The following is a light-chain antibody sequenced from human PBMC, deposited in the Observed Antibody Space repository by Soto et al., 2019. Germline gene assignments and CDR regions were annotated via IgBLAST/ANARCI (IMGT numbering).Light chain of an antibody. Sequence: DIQTTQFPSSLSASVGDRVTLTCQASQGISNYLNWYQQKPGKAPKLLIYDASTLETGVPSRFSGSGYGTEFTFTISGLQPEDVATYYCQQYESLVHFGGGTKVDIK. J-gene: IGKJ4*01. V-gene: IGKV1-33*01. CDR1: QGISNY. CDR2: DAS. CDR3: QQYESLVH.